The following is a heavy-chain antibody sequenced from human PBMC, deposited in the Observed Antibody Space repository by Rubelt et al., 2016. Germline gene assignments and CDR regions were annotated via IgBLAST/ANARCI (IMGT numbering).Heavy chain of an antibody. D-gene: IGHD6-19*01. J-gene: IGHJ4*02. CDR3: ARLNGWYFDY. CDR1: GGSISSSSYY. Sequence: QLQLQESGPGLVKPSETLSLSCTVSGGSISSSSYYWGWIRQPPGKGLEWIGSIYYSGSTYYNPSLKSRVTMSVDPSKNQLSLKVSSWPAADSALFYCARLNGWYFDYWGQGALVTVSS. CDR2: IYYSGST. V-gene: IGHV4-39*01.